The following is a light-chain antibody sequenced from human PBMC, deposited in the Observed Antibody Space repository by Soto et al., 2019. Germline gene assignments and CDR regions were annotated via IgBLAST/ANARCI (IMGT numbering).Light chain of an antibody. J-gene: IGKJ1*01. CDR2: GAS. V-gene: IGKV3-20*01. Sequence: EIVLTQSPGTLSLSPGERATLSCRASQNVNSRLAWYQHKPGQAPRLLISGASSRATGIPDRFSGSGSATDFTLTISRLEPEDFAVYYCQQYNEWPSWTFGQGTKVDIK. CDR1: QNVNSR. CDR3: QQYNEWPSWT.